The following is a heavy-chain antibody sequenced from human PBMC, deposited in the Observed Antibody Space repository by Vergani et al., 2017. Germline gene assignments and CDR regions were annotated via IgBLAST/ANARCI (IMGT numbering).Heavy chain of an antibody. J-gene: IGHJ1*01. CDR3: ARESSGYNAEYFQH. Sequence: VQLVESGGGVVQPGRSLRLSCAASGFTFSSYAMSWVRQAPGKGLEWVSANSGSGDNTYYADSVRGRFTISRDNSKNTLYLQMNSLRAEDTAVYYCARESSGYNAEYFQHWGQGTLVTVSS. CDR1: GFTFSSYA. CDR2: NSGSGDNT. V-gene: IGHV3-23*04. D-gene: IGHD3-22*01.